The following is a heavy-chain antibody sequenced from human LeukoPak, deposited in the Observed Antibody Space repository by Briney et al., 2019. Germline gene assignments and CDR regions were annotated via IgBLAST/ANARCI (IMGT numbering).Heavy chain of an antibody. Sequence: GGSLRLSCAASGFTLSSNYMSWVRQAPGEGVEWVSVIYSGGSTYYTDSVKGRFTISRDNSKNTLYLQMNSLRAEDTAVYYCARDLGYGPFDYWGQGTLVTVSS. CDR1: GFTLSSNY. CDR2: IYSGGST. D-gene: IGHD5-18*01. CDR3: ARDLGYGPFDY. V-gene: IGHV3-53*01. J-gene: IGHJ4*02.